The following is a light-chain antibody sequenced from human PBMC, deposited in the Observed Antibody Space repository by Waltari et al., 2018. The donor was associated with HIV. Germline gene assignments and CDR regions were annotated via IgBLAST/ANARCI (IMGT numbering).Light chain of an antibody. CDR2: GVS. J-gene: IGKJ2*01. CDR1: QSLRRDC. Sequence: DIVLTQSSGTLSLSPGERATLSCRASQSLRRDCLAWYQQKPGQPPRLLMFGVSSRAAGVPGRFSGSGSGTDFTLTISSLEPEDVAVYYCQQYYDVPYTFGQGTKLEIK. V-gene: IGKV3-20*01. CDR3: QQYYDVPYT.